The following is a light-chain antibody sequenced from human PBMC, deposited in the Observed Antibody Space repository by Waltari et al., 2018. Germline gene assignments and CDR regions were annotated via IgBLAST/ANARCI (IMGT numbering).Light chain of an antibody. J-gene: IGKJ1*01. Sequence: DIQMTQSPSTLSVSVGDRVTITCRASQSIITWLAWYQQKPGKAPKVLIYKASNLQSGVPSRFSGSGSGTEFTLTISSLQPDDFGIYYCQQYNSFPTFGQGTKVEIK. CDR3: QQYNSFPT. V-gene: IGKV1-5*03. CDR1: QSIITW. CDR2: KAS.